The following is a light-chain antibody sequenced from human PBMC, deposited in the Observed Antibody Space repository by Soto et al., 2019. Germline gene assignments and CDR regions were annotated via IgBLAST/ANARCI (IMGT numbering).Light chain of an antibody. V-gene: IGLV1-40*01. Sequence: QAVLTQPPSVSGAPGQSVTISCIGSGSNIGAGYDVHWYQQLPGVAPKLLIFDTANRPSGVPGRFSGSKSGASASLAITGLLPEGEADYYCAAWDDSTKSHVFGTGTKVTVL. CDR3: AAWDDSTKSHV. CDR2: DTA. CDR1: GSNIGAGYD. J-gene: IGLJ1*01.